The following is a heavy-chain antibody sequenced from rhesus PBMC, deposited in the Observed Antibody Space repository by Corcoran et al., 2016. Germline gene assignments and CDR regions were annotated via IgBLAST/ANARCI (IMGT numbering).Heavy chain of an antibody. J-gene: IGHJ4*01. CDR2: ICYTGKTR. CDR1: GFTFSSYD. V-gene: IGHV3-136*01. Sequence: EVQLVESGGGLVQPGGSLRLSCAASGFTFSSYDMSWIRQAPGKGLEWVSYICYTGKTRYYADSVKGRFTISRDNDKNSLSLQMSSLRAEDTAVYYWTREGYYFDYWGQGVLVTVSS. CDR3: TREGYYFDY.